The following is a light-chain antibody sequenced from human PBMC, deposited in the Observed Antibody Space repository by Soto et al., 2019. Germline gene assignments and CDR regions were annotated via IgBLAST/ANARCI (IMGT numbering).Light chain of an antibody. CDR1: HSLLHSNGYNY. Sequence: EIVMTQSTLSLPVTPGEPASISCRSSHSLLHSNGYNYLDWYLQKPGQSPQLLIYLGSNRASGVPDRFSGSGSGTDFTLKISRVEAEDVGVYYCMQALQTITFAQRTRLAI. CDR2: LGS. V-gene: IGKV2-28*01. J-gene: IGKJ5*01. CDR3: MQALQTIT.